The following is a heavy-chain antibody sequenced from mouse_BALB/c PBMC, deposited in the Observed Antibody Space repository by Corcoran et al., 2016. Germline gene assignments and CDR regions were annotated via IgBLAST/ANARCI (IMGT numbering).Heavy chain of an antibody. CDR1: GFNIKDTY. CDR3: ANWDGYFDV. V-gene: IGHV14-3*02. J-gene: IGHJ1*01. CDR2: IDPANGNT. Sequence: EVQLQQSGAELVKPGASVKLSCTASGFNIKDTYMHWVKQRPEQGLEWIGRIDPANGNTTYAPKCQGKATITADTSSNTAYLQRSSLTSEDTAVYYCANWDGYFDVWGAGTTVTVAS. D-gene: IGHD4-1*01.